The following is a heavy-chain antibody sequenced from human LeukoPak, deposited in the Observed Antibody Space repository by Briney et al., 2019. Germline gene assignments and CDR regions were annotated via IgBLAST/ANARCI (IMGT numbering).Heavy chain of an antibody. CDR1: GGSISSYY. CDR3: ARDNWNYGSSMDV. V-gene: IGHV4-59*01. CDR2: IYYSGST. Sequence: SETLSLTCTVSGGSISSYYWSWIRQPPGKGLEWIGYIYYSGSTNYNPSLKSRVTISVDTSKNQFSLKLSSVTAADTAVYYCARDNWNYGSSMDVWGQGTSVTVSS. J-gene: IGHJ6*02. D-gene: IGHD1-7*01.